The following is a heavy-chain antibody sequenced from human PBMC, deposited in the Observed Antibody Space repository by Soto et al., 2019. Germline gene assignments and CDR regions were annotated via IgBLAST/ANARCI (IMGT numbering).Heavy chain of an antibody. D-gene: IGHD2-21*02. CDR2: IYYSGST. CDR1: GRSISSYS. V-gene: IGHV4-59*01. Sequence: SETLALTCTVSGRSISSYSRTWIRQPPGNGLEWIGYIYYSGSTNYNPSLKSRVTISVDTSKNHFSLKLSSVTAADTAVYYCARSRGVTYFDYWGQGTLVTVS. CDR3: ARSRGVTYFDY. J-gene: IGHJ4*02.